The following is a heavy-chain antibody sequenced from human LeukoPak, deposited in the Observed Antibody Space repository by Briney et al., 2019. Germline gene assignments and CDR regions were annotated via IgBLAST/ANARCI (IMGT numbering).Heavy chain of an antibody. Sequence: GGPLRLSCAASGFTFSSYGMHWVRQAPGKGLEWVTLISYDGSNKYYADSVKGRFTISRDNSKNTLYLQMNSLRAEDTAVYYCAKDYRPHDFWSGLVDYWGQGTLVTVSS. D-gene: IGHD3-3*01. V-gene: IGHV3-30*18. J-gene: IGHJ4*02. CDR2: ISYDGSNK. CDR3: AKDYRPHDFWSGLVDY. CDR1: GFTFSSYG.